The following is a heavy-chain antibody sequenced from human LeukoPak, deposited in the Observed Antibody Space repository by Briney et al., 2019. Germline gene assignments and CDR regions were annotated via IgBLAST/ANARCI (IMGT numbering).Heavy chain of an antibody. J-gene: IGHJ3*02. D-gene: IGHD1-26*01. Sequence: GGSLRLSCAASGFTFSSYWRSWVRQAPGKGLEWVANIKKDGSEKFYVDSVKGRFTISRDNSKNTLYLQMNSLRAEDTAVYYCARGGSYLSAFDIWGQGTMVTVSS. CDR1: GFTFSSYW. CDR3: ARGGSYLSAFDI. V-gene: IGHV3-7*03. CDR2: IKKDGSEK.